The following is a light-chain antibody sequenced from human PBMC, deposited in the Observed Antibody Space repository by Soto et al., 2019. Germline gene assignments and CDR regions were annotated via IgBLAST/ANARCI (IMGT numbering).Light chain of an antibody. Sequence: EIVLTQSPGTLSLSPGDRATLSCRASQSVSSTYLAWYQQKPGQAPRLLIYDASSKATGIPDRFSGSGSGTDFTLTISSLEPEDFAVYYCQQYGSSPGLFTFGPGTKVYIK. CDR2: DAS. J-gene: IGKJ3*01. CDR3: QQYGSSPGLFT. V-gene: IGKV3-20*01. CDR1: QSVSSTY.